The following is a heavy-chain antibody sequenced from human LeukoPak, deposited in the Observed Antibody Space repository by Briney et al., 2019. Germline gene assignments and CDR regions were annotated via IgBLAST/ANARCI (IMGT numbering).Heavy chain of an antibody. CDR3: AKDRTVVVVAATRFFPPSEDYFDY. J-gene: IGHJ4*02. CDR1: GGTFSSYA. D-gene: IGHD2-15*01. Sequence: ASVKVSCKASGGTFSSYAISWVRQAPGQGLEWMGRIIPILGIANYAQKFQGRVTITADKSTSTAYMELSSLRSEDTAVYYCAKDRTVVVVAATRFFPPSEDYFDYWGQGTLVTVSS. V-gene: IGHV1-69*04. CDR2: IIPILGIA.